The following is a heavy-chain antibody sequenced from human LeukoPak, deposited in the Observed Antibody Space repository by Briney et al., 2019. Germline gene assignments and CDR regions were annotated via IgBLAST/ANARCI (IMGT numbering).Heavy chain of an antibody. CDR1: GYTFTSYG. Sequence: ASVKVSCKASGYTFTSYGISWVRQAPGQGLEWMGWISAYNGNTNYAQKLQGRVTMTTDTSTSTAYMELRSLRSDDTAVYYCARDKGDYDTSGSLFVFGGQGTLVTVSS. CDR2: ISAYNGNT. V-gene: IGHV1-18*01. CDR3: ARDKGDYDTSGSLFVF. D-gene: IGHD3-22*01. J-gene: IGHJ4*02.